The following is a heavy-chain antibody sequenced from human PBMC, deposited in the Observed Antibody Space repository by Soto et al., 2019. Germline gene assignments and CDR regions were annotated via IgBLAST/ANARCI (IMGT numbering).Heavy chain of an antibody. CDR2: ISSSSSYI. V-gene: IGHV3-21*01. J-gene: IGHJ4*02. CDR1: GVTFSSYS. D-gene: IGHD4-17*01. Sequence: GGSLRLSCAASGVTFSSYSMNWVRQAPGKGLEWVSSISSSSSYIYYADSVKGRFTISRDNAKNSLYLQMNSLRAEDTAVYYCAMDLSTTVNQDYWGQGTLVTVSS. CDR3: AMDLSTTVNQDY.